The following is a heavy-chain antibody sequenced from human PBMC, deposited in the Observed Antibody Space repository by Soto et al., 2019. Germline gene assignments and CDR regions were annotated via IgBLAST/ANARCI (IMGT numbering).Heavy chain of an antibody. V-gene: IGHV1-18*01. Sequence: GASVKVSCKASGYTFTSYGISWVRQAPGQGLEWMGWISAYNGNTNYAQKFQGRVTMTTDTSTSTAYMELRSLRSDDTAVYYCVVAAQPYYFDYWGQGTLVTVSS. D-gene: IGHD2-15*01. CDR2: ISAYNGNT. CDR3: VVAAQPYYFDY. J-gene: IGHJ4*02. CDR1: GYTFTSYG.